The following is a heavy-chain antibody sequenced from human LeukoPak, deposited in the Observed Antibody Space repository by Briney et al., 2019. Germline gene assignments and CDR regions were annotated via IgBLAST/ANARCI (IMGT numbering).Heavy chain of an antibody. Sequence: PSETLSLTCAVYGGSFSGYYWSWIRQPPGKGLEWIGEINHSGSTNYNPSLKSRVTISVDTSKNQFSLKLSSVTAADTAVYYCARGRTHLYYYGMDVWGQGTTVTVSS. V-gene: IGHV4-34*01. CDR2: INHSGST. J-gene: IGHJ6*02. CDR1: GGSFSGYY. CDR3: ARGRTHLYYYGMDV.